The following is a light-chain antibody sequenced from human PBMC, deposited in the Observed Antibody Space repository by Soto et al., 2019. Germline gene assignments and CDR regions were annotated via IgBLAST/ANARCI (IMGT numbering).Light chain of an antibody. CDR2: AAS. J-gene: IGKJ4*01. V-gene: IGKV1-17*01. Sequence: DIQMTQSPSSLSASVGARVTITSRASQDIKNDVGWYKQKPGKAPTILSYAASSLQSGVPSRFRGSGSGTEFTLTISRLEPEDSEVYYCQQYGSSLLTFGGGTKVDIK. CDR1: QDIKND. CDR3: QQYGSSLLT.